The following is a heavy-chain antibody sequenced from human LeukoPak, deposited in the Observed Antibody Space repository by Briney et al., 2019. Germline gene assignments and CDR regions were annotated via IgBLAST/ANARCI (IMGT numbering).Heavy chain of an antibody. Sequence: SETLSLTCTVSGGSISSYYWSWIRQPPGKGLEWIGYIYYSGSTNYNPSLKSRVTISVDTSKNQFSLKLSSVTAADTAVYYCAREGNYYDSSGYLIPGYFQHWGQGTLVTVSS. CDR3: AREGNYYDSSGYLIPGYFQH. J-gene: IGHJ1*01. CDR2: IYYSGST. V-gene: IGHV4-59*01. CDR1: GGSISSYY. D-gene: IGHD3-22*01.